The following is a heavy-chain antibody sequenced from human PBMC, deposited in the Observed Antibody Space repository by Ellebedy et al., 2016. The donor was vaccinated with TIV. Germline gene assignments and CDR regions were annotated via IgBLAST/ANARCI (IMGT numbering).Heavy chain of an antibody. J-gene: IGHJ5*02. CDR3: ARAGGGIYGADP. CDR1: GFTFSTFS. CDR2: ISPSSNTI. D-gene: IGHD4-17*01. Sequence: GGSLRLSCAASGFTFSTFSMNWVRQAPGKGLEWVSYISPSSNTIYYADSVKGRFAISRNNAQNSLFLQMNSVRGEDTALYYCARAGGGIYGADPWGQGTLVTVS. V-gene: IGHV3-48*04.